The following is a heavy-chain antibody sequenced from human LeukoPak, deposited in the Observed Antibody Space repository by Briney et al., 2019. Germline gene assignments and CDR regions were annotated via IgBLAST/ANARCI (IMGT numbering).Heavy chain of an antibody. CDR2: IIPIFGTA. V-gene: IGHV1-69*05. J-gene: IGHJ4*02. CDR3: AREDLGGTWSDY. D-gene: IGHD1-1*01. Sequence: ASVKVSCKASGGTFSSYAISWVRQAPGQGLEWMGRIIPIFGTANYAQKFQGRVTITTDESTSTAYMELSSLRSEDTAVYYCAREDLGGTWSDYWGQGTLVTVSS. CDR1: GGTFSSYA.